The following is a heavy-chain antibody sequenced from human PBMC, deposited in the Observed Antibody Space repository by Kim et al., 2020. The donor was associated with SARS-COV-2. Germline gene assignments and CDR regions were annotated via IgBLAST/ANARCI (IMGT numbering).Heavy chain of an antibody. J-gene: IGHJ6*02. CDR3: ARDQADLPNPNYYYYYGMDV. Sequence: APVKVSCKASGYTFTSYAMHWVRQAPGQRLEWMGWINAGNGNTKYSQKFQGRVTITRDTSASTAYMELSSLRSEDTAVYYCARDQADLPNPNYYYYYGMDVWGQGTTVTVSS. CDR2: INAGNGNT. V-gene: IGHV1-3*01. CDR1: GYTFTSYA.